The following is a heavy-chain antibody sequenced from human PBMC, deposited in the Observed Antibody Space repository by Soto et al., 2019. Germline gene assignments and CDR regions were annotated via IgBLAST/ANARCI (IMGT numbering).Heavy chain of an antibody. CDR1: GFTVSSNY. Sequence: PGWSLRLSCAASGFTVSSNYMSWVRQAPGKGLEWVSVIYSGGSTYYADSVKGRFTISRDNSKNTLYLQMNSLRAEDTAVYYCARQGYTPSGDAFDIWGQGTMVTVSS. D-gene: IGHD5-18*01. J-gene: IGHJ3*02. CDR3: ARQGYTPSGDAFDI. V-gene: IGHV3-53*01. CDR2: IYSGGST.